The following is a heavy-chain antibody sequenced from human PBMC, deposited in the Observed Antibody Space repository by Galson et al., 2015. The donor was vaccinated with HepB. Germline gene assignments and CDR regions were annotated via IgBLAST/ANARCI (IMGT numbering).Heavy chain of an antibody. J-gene: IGHJ4*02. Sequence: SLRLSCAASGFTFSIYSMNWIRQAPGEGLEWVSSISGSSRYISYADSVKGRFTISRDNAKNSLSLRLNSLRAEDTAVYYCARGPPAQVSLDAAGGDYWGQGTLVTVSS. CDR3: ARGPPAQVSLDAAGGDY. CDR2: ISGSSRYI. D-gene: IGHD6-25*01. CDR1: GFTFSIYS. V-gene: IGHV3-21*01.